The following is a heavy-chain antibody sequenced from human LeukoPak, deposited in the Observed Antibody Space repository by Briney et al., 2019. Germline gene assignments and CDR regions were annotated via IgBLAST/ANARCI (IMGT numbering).Heavy chain of an antibody. J-gene: IGHJ5*02. Sequence: GGSLRLTCTVSGFTVTSTHMDWVRQAPGKGPEWVALIYDDGGTVYADSVKGRFTISRDNSKNMVYLQMNSLRPEDSAVYYSERDRAGRRSSWVEFDLWGQGTLVTVSS. CDR3: ERDRAGRRSSWVEFDL. D-gene: IGHD3-10*01. CDR2: IYDDGGT. V-gene: IGHV3-53*05. CDR1: GFTVTSTH.